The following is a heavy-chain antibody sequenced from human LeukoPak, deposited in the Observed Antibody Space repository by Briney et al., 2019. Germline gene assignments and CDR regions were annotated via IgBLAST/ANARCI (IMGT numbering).Heavy chain of an antibody. CDR1: GYTFSTYG. CDR2: ISTYNGNT. CDR3: ARDGMVVTYDAFGI. D-gene: IGHD2-15*01. Sequence: ASVKVSCKASGYTFSTYGITWVRQAPGQGLEWMGWISTYNGNTKYPQKVQGRVTMTTDTSTSTVYMELRSLRSDDTAMYYCARDGMVVTYDAFGIWGQGTMVTVSS. V-gene: IGHV1-18*01. J-gene: IGHJ3*02.